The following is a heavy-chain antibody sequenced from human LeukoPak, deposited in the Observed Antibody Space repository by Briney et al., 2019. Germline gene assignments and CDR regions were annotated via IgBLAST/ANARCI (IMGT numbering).Heavy chain of an antibody. V-gene: IGHV1-8*01. D-gene: IGHD1-26*01. CDR1: GYTFTSYD. CDR3: ASGLRWEPMGAFDI. Sequence: EASVKVSCKASGYTFTSYDINWVRQATGQGLEWMGWMNPNSGNTGYAQKFQGRVTMTRNTSISTAYMELSSLRSEDTAVYYCASGLRWEPMGAFDIWGQGTMVTVSS. CDR2: MNPNSGNT. J-gene: IGHJ3*02.